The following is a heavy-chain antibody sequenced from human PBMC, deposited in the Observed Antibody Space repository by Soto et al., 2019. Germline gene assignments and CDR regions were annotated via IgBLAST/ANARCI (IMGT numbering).Heavy chain of an antibody. D-gene: IGHD3-10*01. CDR1: GDTFSFYY. J-gene: IGHJ4*02. CDR2: VNPIVSMS. Sequence: QVQLVQSGAEVKRPGSSVKVSCNASGDTFSFYYINWMRQAPGLGLEWMGRVNPIVSMSNYAQKFQGRVTMTADKSTSTAYMELSSLRSEDTAIYYCASSYGSGYRAFDYWGQGALVTVSS. CDR3: ASSYGSGYRAFDY. V-gene: IGHV1-69*02.